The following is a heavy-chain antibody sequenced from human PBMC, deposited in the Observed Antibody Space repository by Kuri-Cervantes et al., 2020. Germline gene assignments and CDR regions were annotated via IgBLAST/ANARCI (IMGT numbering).Heavy chain of an antibody. Sequence: SETLSLTCTASGGSISSSSYYWGWIRQPPGKGLELIGSIYYSGSTNYNPSLKSRVTISVDTSKNQFSLKLSSVTAADTAVYYCARAMAAAGYYYYGMDVWGQGTTVTVSS. CDR1: GGSISSSSYY. CDR3: ARAMAAAGYYYYGMDV. D-gene: IGHD6-13*01. CDR2: IYYSGST. V-gene: IGHV4-39*07. J-gene: IGHJ6*02.